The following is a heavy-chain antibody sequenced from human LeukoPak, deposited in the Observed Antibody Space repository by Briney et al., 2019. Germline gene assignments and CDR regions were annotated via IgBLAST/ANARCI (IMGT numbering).Heavy chain of an antibody. V-gene: IGHV1-18*01. CDR1: GYTFTSYG. D-gene: IGHD3-3*01. J-gene: IGHJ4*02. CDR3: VRVGGAIFGVVQGYDY. Sequence: ASVKVSCKASGYTFTSYGISWVRQAPGQGLEWMGWISAYNGNTNYAQKLQGRVTMTTDTSTSTAYMELRSLRSDDTAVYYCVRVGGAIFGVVQGYDYWGQGTLVTVSS. CDR2: ISAYNGNT.